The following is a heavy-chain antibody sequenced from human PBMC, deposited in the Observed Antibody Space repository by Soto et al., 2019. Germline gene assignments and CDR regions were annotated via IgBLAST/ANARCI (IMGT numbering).Heavy chain of an antibody. CDR2: ISYDGSNK. J-gene: IGHJ6*02. Sequence: GGSLRLSCAASGFTFRSYGMHWVRQAPGKGLEWVAVISYDGSNKYYADSVKGRFTISRDNSKNTLYLQMNSLRAEDTAVYYCAKDLSPGIAVETSYYYYGMDVWGQGTTVTVSS. CDR3: AKDLSPGIAVETSYYYYGMDV. V-gene: IGHV3-30*18. CDR1: GFTFRSYG. D-gene: IGHD6-19*01.